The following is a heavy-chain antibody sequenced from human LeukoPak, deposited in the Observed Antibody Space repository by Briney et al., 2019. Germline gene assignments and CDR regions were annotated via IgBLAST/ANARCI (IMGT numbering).Heavy chain of an antibody. CDR1: GYTFTGYY. CDR2: INPNSGGT. D-gene: IGHD3-22*01. Sequence: VASVKVSRKASGYTFTGYYMHWVRQAPGQGLEWMGWINPNSGGTNYAQKFQGRVTMTRDTSISTAYMELSRLRSDDTAVYYCATTGYYDSSGYPLDYWGQGTLVTVSS. CDR3: ATTGYYDSSGYPLDY. V-gene: IGHV1-2*02. J-gene: IGHJ4*02.